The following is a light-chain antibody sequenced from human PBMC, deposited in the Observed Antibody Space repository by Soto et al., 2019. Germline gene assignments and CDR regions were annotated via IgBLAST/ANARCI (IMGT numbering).Light chain of an antibody. V-gene: IGKV3-11*01. J-gene: IGKJ5*01. CDR3: QQRYNWPIT. Sequence: EIVLTQSPATLSLSPGERATLSCRASQSVGTYLAWYQQIPGQAPRLLIYDASNRATGIPARFSGSGSGTDFTLTISSLESEDFAVYSCQQRYNWPITFGQGTRLEIK. CDR1: QSVGTY. CDR2: DAS.